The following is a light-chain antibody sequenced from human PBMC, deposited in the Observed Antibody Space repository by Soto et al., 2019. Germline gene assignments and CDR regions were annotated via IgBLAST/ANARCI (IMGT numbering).Light chain of an antibody. CDR3: QQYGGSPSYT. V-gene: IGKV3-20*01. J-gene: IGKJ2*01. CDR2: GAS. Sequence: VLTQSPGTLSLSPGERATISCRASQSINSSYLAWYQHKPGQAPRLLFYGASSRATGIPHRFSGSASGKDFTLTISRLEPEDCGVYYCQQYGGSPSYTFVQGTRLEIK. CDR1: QSINSSY.